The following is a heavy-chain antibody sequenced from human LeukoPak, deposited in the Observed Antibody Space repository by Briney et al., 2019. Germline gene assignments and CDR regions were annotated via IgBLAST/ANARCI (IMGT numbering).Heavy chain of an antibody. CDR1: GFTFSDYY. CDR3: ARQGGDILTRYLDY. J-gene: IGHJ4*02. D-gene: IGHD3-9*01. CDR2: ISSSGTYI. V-gene: IGHV3-11*03. Sequence: GGSLRLSCATSGFTFSDYYMSWIRQAPGKGLEWVSYISSSGTYINSADSVKGRFTISRDYPKNSLYLQMSSLRAEDTAVYYCARQGGDILTRYLDYWGQGTLVTVSS.